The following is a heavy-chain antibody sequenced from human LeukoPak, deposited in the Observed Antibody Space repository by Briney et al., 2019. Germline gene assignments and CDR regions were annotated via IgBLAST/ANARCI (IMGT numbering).Heavy chain of an antibody. CDR1: GFTFSGSA. Sequence: GGSLRLSCAASGFTFSGSAMHWVRQASGKGLEWVGRIRSKANSYATAYAASVKGRFTISRDDSKNTAYLQMNSLKTEDTAVYYCTRPVPDTAMVYDAFDIWGQGTMVTVSS. J-gene: IGHJ3*02. V-gene: IGHV3-73*01. CDR2: IRSKANSYAT. D-gene: IGHD5-18*01. CDR3: TRPVPDTAMVYDAFDI.